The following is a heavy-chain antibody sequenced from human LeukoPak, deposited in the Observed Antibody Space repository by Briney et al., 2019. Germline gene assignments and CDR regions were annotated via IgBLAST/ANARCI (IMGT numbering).Heavy chain of an antibody. D-gene: IGHD5-18*01. CDR2: VYYSGST. Sequence: SETLSLTCAAYGGSFSGYYWSWIRQPPGQGLEWIGYVYYSGSTNYNPSLKTRVTISVDTSKNQFSRKLSSVTAAGTAVYYCASRNVDTGFDYWGQGTLVTVSS. CDR1: GGSFSGYY. J-gene: IGHJ4*02. CDR3: ASRNVDTGFDY. V-gene: IGHV4-59*01.